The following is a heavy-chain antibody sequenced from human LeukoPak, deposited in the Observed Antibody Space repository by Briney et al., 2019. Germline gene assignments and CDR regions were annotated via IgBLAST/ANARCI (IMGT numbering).Heavy chain of an antibody. CDR1: GGSISSYY. D-gene: IGHD6-13*01. Sequence: SETLSLTCIVSGGSISSYYWSWIRQPPGKGLVWIGYIYYSGTTNYNPSLKSRVTISVDTSKNQFSLKLSSVTAADTAVYYCARHKGYMGGFDIRGQGTMVTVSS. J-gene: IGHJ3*02. V-gene: IGHV4-59*08. CDR2: IYYSGTT. CDR3: ARHKGYMGGFDI.